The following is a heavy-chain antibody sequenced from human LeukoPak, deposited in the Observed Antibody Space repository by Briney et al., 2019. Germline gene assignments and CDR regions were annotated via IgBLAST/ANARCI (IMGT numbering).Heavy chain of an antibody. Sequence: PGGSLRLSCAASGFTFSDYYMDWVRQAPGKGLEWVGRARNKANSYTTDYAASVKGRFTISRDDSKNSLYLQMNSLKAEDTAVYYCARGRKAVATNRYYYGMDVWGQGTTVTASS. CDR3: ARGRKAVATNRYYYGMDV. CDR1: GFTFSDYY. D-gene: IGHD6-19*01. CDR2: ARNKANSYTT. V-gene: IGHV3-72*01. J-gene: IGHJ6*02.